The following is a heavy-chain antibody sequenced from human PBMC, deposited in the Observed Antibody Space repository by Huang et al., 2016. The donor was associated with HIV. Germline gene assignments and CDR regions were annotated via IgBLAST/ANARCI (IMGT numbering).Heavy chain of an antibody. CDR3: ATGPNYYYYHMDV. CDR2: SYPGDSDT. Sequence: EVQLVQSGAEMKKPGESLKISCKGSGYGVTTYWIGWVRQMPGKGLELRVISYPGDSDTRYSPSFQVQVIFSVDKSISTAYLQWPSLKASDTAMYYCATGPNYYYYHMDVWGKGTTVTVSS. V-gene: IGHV5-51*03. CDR1: GYGVTTYW. J-gene: IGHJ6*03.